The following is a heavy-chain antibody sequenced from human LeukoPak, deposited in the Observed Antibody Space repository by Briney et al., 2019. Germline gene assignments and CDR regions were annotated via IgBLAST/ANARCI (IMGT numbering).Heavy chain of an antibody. Sequence: GGSLRLSCAASGFTFSSYAMSWVRQAPGKGLEWVSAISSSGGSTYYANSVKGRFTISRDNSKNTLYLQMISLRAEDTAVYYCAKAPVTMVRGVTVDWGQGTLVTVSS. CDR1: GFTFSSYA. V-gene: IGHV3-23*01. CDR3: AKAPVTMVRGVTVD. CDR2: ISSSGGST. J-gene: IGHJ4*02. D-gene: IGHD3-10*01.